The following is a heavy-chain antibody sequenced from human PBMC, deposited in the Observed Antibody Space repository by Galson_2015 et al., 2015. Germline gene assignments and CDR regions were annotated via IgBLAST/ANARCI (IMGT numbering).Heavy chain of an antibody. J-gene: IGHJ4*02. D-gene: IGHD3-22*01. Sequence: SLRLSCAASGFTFSSYSMNWVRQAPGKGLEWVSYISSSSSTIYYADSVKGRFTISRDNAKNSLYLQMNSLRDEDTAVYYCARVSGIWYYDSSGYYSHWGQGTLVTVSS. CDR3: ARVSGIWYYDSSGYYSH. V-gene: IGHV3-48*02. CDR1: GFTFSSYS. CDR2: ISSSSSTI.